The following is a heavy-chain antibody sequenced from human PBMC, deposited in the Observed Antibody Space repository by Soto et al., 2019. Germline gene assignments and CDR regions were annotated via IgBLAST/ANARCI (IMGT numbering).Heavy chain of an antibody. CDR1: GFTFSSYA. V-gene: IGHV3-30*18. D-gene: IGHD1-1*01. J-gene: IGHJ4*02. CDR3: AKDKGVFNWATSYFDY. CDR2: TSYDGNNE. Sequence: PGESLKISCAASGFTFSSYAMHWVRQAPGKGLEWVALTSYDGNNEYHTDSVKGRFTVSRDNSKNTLFLQMNSLRPEDTSVYYCAKDKGVFNWATSYFDYWGQGALVTVSS.